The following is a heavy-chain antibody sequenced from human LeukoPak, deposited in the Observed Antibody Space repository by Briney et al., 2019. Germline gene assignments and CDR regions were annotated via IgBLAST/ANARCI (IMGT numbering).Heavy chain of an antibody. V-gene: IGHV3-23*01. D-gene: IGHD3-3*01. CDR3: AKADYDFWRASTHFDY. Sequence: GGSLRLSCAASGFTFTNYAMSWVRQAPGKGLEWVSHVTGRDGSRYYADSVKGRLTISRDNSKNTLYLQMNRLRAEDTAVYYCAKADYDFWRASTHFDYWGQGALVTVSS. J-gene: IGHJ4*02. CDR2: VTGRDGSR. CDR1: GFTFTNYA.